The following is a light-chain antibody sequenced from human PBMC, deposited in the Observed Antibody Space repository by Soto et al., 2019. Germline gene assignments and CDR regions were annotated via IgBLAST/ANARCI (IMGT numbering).Light chain of an antibody. V-gene: IGLV1-47*01. CDR1: SSNIGSNN. Sequence: QSVLTQSPSASGTPGQRVSISCSGSSSNIGSNNVYWYQQFPGSAPRFLIYPNSPRPSGVPDRFSASKSGTSASLVISGLRPEDEATYYCATWDDSPSGRSWVFGGGTEVTVL. CDR2: PNS. J-gene: IGLJ3*02. CDR3: ATWDDSPSGRSWV.